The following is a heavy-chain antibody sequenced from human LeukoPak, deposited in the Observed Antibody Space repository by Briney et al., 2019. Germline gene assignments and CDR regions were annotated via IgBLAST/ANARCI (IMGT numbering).Heavy chain of an antibody. CDR1: GGSISSGSYY. Sequence: PSETLSLTCTVSGGSISSGSYYWSWIRQPAGKGPEWIGRIYTSGSTNYNPSLKSRVTISVDTSKNQFSLKLSSVTAADTAVYYCARAITINFDYWGQGTLVTVSS. D-gene: IGHD3-3*01. J-gene: IGHJ4*02. CDR2: IYTSGST. CDR3: ARAITINFDY. V-gene: IGHV4-61*02.